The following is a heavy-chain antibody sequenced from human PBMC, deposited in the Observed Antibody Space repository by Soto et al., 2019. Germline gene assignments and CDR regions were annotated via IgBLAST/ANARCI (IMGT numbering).Heavy chain of an antibody. Sequence: EVQLVESGGGMVQPGGSLRVSCAASGFTLSSYSMHWVRQAPGKGLEWVSYISGSGGTIYYADSVKGRFTIARYNAKNSLSVQMNSLRDEDTAVYFCARETGLRSSGWSYYFDFWGQGTLVTVSS. CDR1: GFTLSSYS. CDR3: ARETGLRSSGWSYYFDF. CDR2: ISGSGGTI. J-gene: IGHJ4*02. V-gene: IGHV3-48*02. D-gene: IGHD6-19*01.